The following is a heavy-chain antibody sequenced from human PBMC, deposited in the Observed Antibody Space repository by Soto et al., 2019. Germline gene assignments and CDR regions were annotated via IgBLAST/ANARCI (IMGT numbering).Heavy chain of an antibody. V-gene: IGHV1-69*02. CDR2: IIPILGIA. CDR1: GGTFSSYT. J-gene: IGHJ6*03. Sequence: QVQLVQSGAEVKKPGSSVKVSCKASGGTFSSYTISWVRQAPGQGLEWMGRIIPILGIANYAQKFQGRVTITADKSTSKAYMGLSSLRSEDTAVYYCARVPYCSGGSCARFYYYMDVWGKGPTVSVSS. D-gene: IGHD2-15*01. CDR3: ARVPYCSGGSCARFYYYMDV.